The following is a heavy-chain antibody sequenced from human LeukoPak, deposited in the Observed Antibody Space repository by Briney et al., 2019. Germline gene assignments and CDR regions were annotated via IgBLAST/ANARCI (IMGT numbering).Heavy chain of an antibody. CDR2: TNPNSGNT. D-gene: IGHD2-2*02. Sequence: ASVKVSCKASGYTFTSYDINWVRQATGQGLEWMGWTNPNSGNTGYAQKFQGRVTMTRNTSISTAYMELSSLRSEDTAVYYCARCPGQYQLLYRRYYYYGMDVWGQGSTVTVSS. CDR3: ARCPGQYQLLYRRYYYYGMDV. CDR1: GYTFTSYD. J-gene: IGHJ6*02. V-gene: IGHV1-8*01.